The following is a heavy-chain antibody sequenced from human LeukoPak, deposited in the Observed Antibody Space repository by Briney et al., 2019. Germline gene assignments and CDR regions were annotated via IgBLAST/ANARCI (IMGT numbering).Heavy chain of an antibody. CDR3: AKDGRDDAFDI. CDR2: ISYDGSNK. CDR1: GFTFSSYG. V-gene: IGHV3-30*18. Sequence: GGSLRLSCAASGFTFSSYGMHWVRQAPGKGLEWVAVISYDGSNKYYADSVKGRFTTSRDNSKNTLYLQMNSLRAEDTAVYYCAKDGRDDAFDIWGQGTMVTVSS. J-gene: IGHJ3*02.